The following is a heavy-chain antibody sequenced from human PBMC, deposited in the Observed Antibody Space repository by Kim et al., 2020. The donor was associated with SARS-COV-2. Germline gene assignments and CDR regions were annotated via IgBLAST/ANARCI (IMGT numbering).Heavy chain of an antibody. CDR3: ARIGDY. J-gene: IGHJ4*02. Sequence: PGEYDTRYSPTFQGQVTISADKSISTAYLQWSSLKASDTAMYYCARIGDYWGQGTLVTVSS. D-gene: IGHD2-15*01. CDR2: PGEYDT. V-gene: IGHV5-51*01.